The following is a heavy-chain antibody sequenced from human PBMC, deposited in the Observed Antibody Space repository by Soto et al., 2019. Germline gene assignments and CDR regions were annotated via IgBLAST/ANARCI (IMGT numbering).Heavy chain of an antibody. V-gene: IGHV4-59*12. D-gene: IGHD3-10*01. CDR3: ARTYGSGSRGTFDI. CDR1: GGSISSYY. Sequence: SETLSLTCTVSGGSISSYYWSWIRQPPGKGLEWIGYINHSGSTNYNPSLKSRVTISVDTPKNQFSLKMSSVTAADTAVYYCARTYGSGSRGTFDIWGQGTMVTVSS. J-gene: IGHJ3*02. CDR2: INHSGST.